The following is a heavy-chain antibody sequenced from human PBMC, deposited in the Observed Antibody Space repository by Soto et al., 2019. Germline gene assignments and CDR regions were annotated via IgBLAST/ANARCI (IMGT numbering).Heavy chain of an antibody. CDR2: INAGNGNT. V-gene: IGHV1-3*01. J-gene: IGHJ3*02. CDR1: GYTFTSYA. D-gene: IGHD5-18*01. CDR3: AYTAMVLDAFDI. Sequence: ASVKVSCKASGYTFTSYAMHWVRQAPGQRLEWMGWINAGNGNTKYSQKFQGRVTITRDTSASTAYMELSSLRSEDTAVYYCAYTAMVLDAFDIWGQGTMVTVSS.